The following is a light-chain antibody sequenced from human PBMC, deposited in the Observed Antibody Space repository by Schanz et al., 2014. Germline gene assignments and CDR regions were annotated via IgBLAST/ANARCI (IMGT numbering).Light chain of an antibody. Sequence: QTVVTQEPSFSVSPGGTVTLTCGLSSASVSTSYHPSWYQQTPGQAPRTLIYSTNTRSSGVPDRFSGSILGNKAVLTITGAQADDESDYYCVLYMGSGSWVFGGGTKLTVL. J-gene: IGLJ3*02. CDR1: SASVSTSYH. CDR2: STN. CDR3: VLYMGSGSWV. V-gene: IGLV8-61*01.